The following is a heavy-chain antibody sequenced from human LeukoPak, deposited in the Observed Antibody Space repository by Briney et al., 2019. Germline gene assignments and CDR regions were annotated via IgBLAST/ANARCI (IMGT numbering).Heavy chain of an antibody. CDR2: IYWDDDR. CDR3: AHRLDLVGNWHSGAFDF. V-gene: IGHV2-5*02. D-gene: IGHD1/OR15-1a*01. CDR1: GFSLRSSPMG. J-gene: IGHJ3*01. Sequence: SGPTLVNPTETLTLTCTFSGFSLRSSPMGVGWIRQPPGKALEWLALIYWDDDRRYRPSLQSRLTITKDTSKNQVVLTMTNMDPVDTATYFCAHRLDLVGNWHSGAFDFWGRGTMVTVSS.